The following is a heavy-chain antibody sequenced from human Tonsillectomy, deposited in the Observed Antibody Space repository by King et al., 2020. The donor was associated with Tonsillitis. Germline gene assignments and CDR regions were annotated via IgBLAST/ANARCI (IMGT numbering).Heavy chain of an antibody. J-gene: IGHJ4*02. V-gene: IGHV3-43*01. Sequence: QLVQSGGVVVQPGGSLRLSCAASGFTFDDYTMHWVRQTPGKGLEWVSLITWDGGSTYYADSVKGRFTISRDNSKNSLYLQMNSLRSEDTALYSCAKVPGGATKGDYFDYWGQGTLVTVSS. CDR2: ITWDGGST. CDR1: GFTFDDYT. D-gene: IGHD1-26*01. CDR3: AKVPGGATKGDYFDY.